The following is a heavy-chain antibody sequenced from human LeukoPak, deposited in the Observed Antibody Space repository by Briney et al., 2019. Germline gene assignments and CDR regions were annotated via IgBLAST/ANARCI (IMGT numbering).Heavy chain of an antibody. V-gene: IGHV3-23*01. CDR3: AGRPSGEGLAPLDY. CDR2: ISGSGAAT. J-gene: IGHJ4*02. Sequence: HAGGSLRLSCAASGLAFSSSTMSWVRQAPGKGLECVSIISGSGAATYYTDSVTGRFTISRDNSKNPLFLQMNSLRAEDTAVYYCAGRPSGEGLAPLDYWGQGALVAVSS. CDR1: GLAFSSST. D-gene: IGHD3-3*02.